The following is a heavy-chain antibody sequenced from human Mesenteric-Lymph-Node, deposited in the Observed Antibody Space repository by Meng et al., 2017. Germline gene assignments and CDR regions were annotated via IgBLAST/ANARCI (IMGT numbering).Heavy chain of an antibody. CDR2: INQDGSER. CDR1: GFTFRNAW. CDR3: TKIGYRDYDRDY. J-gene: IGHJ4*02. Sequence: VHLVESGGGFVRPWESLRLSCAGSGFTFRNAWMSWVRQAPGKGLEWVANINQDGSERYSVEGRFTISRDNAKNSLFLQMNTLSAEDTAIYYCTKIGYRDYDRDYWGQGTLVTVSS. D-gene: IGHD5-12*01. V-gene: IGHV3-7*01.